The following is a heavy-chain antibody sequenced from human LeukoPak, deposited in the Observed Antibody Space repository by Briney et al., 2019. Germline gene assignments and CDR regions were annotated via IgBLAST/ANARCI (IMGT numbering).Heavy chain of an antibody. D-gene: IGHD6-19*01. CDR1: SGSISNYY. CDR3: ARADNTGWSSLDS. V-gene: IGHV4-59*08. CDR2: MCYTGSI. Sequence: PSETLSLTCTVSSGSISNYYWSWIRQPPGKGLEWIGYMCYTGSISYNPSLKSRVTMSVDMSKNQFSLTLSSVTATDTAIYYCARADNTGWSSLDSWGQGTLVIVSS. J-gene: IGHJ4*02.